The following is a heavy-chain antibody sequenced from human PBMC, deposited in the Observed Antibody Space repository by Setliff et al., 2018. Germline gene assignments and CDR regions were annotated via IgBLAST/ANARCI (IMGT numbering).Heavy chain of an antibody. J-gene: IGHJ4*02. CDR3: TRSTSGAFNY. CDR1: GFTFSSHW. D-gene: IGHD2-2*01. V-gene: IGHV3-7*01. CDR2: INHDGSEK. Sequence: LRLSCAASGFTFSSHWMAWVRQAPGKGLEWVANINHDGSEKYSVDSVKGRFTISRDTAKNSLSLQMNSLRAEDTAVYYCTRSTSGAFNYWGQGALVTVSS.